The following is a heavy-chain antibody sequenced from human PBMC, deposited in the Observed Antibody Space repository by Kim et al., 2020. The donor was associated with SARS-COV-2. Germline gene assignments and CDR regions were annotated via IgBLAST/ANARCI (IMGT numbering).Heavy chain of an antibody. D-gene: IGHD6-13*01. CDR2: DT. Sequence: DTEHSTYVQGQITITADKSISTAYLQWSGLKASDTAMYYCARQIAALAFDIWGQGTMVTVSS. J-gene: IGHJ3*02. CDR3: ARQIAALAFDI. V-gene: IGHV5-51*01.